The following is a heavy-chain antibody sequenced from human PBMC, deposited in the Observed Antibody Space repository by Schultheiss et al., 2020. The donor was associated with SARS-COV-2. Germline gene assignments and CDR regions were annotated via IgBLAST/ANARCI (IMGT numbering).Heavy chain of an antibody. D-gene: IGHD5-18*01. V-gene: IGHV3-7*01. CDR1: GFTFSSYE. CDR2: IKQDGSEK. J-gene: IGHJ6*02. CDR3: ARDRVLDTAMAAYYYYYGMDV. Sequence: GESLKISCAASGFTFSSYEMNWVRQAPGKGLEWVANIKQDGSEKYYVDSVKGRFTISRDNAKNSLYLQMNSLRAEDTGVYYCARDRVLDTAMAAYYYYYGMDVWGQGTTVTVSS.